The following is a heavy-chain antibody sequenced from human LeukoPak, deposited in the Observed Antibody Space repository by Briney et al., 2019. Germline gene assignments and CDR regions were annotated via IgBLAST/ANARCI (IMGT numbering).Heavy chain of an antibody. V-gene: IGHV4-39*01. J-gene: IGHJ4*02. CDR1: GGSISSSSYY. CDR2: IYYSGST. D-gene: IGHD6-19*01. Sequence: PSETLSLTCTVSGGSISSSSYYWGWIRQPPGKGLEWIGSIYYSGSTYYNPSLKSRVTISVDTSKNQFSLKLSSVTAADTAVYYCARHFQWLTPNFDYWGQGTLVTVSS. CDR3: ARHFQWLTPNFDY.